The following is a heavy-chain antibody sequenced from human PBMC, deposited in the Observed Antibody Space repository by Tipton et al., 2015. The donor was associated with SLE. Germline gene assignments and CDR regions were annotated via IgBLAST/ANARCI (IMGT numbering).Heavy chain of an antibody. J-gene: IGHJ3*01. Sequence: SLRLSCASSGFIFSDYVMSWIRQAPGKGPEWVSGISWDSENIGYEDSVKGRFTISRDNAKNSLYLQLNTVAAEDSAFYYCAKAEGRSWWPHAFDLWGQGTMVTVSS. CDR2: ISWDSENI. CDR3: AKAEGRSWWPHAFDL. V-gene: IGHV3-9*01. D-gene: IGHD6-13*01. CDR1: GFIFSDYV.